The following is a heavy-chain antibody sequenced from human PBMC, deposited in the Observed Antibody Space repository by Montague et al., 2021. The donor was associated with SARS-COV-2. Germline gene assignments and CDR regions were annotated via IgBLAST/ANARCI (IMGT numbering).Heavy chain of an antibody. J-gene: IGHJ6*02. CDR1: GGSISSYY. D-gene: IGHD4-17*01. CDR2: IYYSGST. Sequence: SETLSLTCTVSGGSISSYYWSWIRQPPGKGLEWIGYIYYSGSTNYNPSLKSRVTISVDTSKNQFSLKLSSVTAADTAVYYCAREFGGTTYYYGMDVWGQGTTVTVSS. CDR3: AREFGGTTYYYGMDV. V-gene: IGHV4-59*01.